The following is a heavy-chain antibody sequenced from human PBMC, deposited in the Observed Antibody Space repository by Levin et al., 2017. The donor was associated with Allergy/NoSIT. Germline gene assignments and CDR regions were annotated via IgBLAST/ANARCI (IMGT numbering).Heavy chain of an antibody. D-gene: IGHD6-19*01. Sequence: ASVKVSCKASGYTFTSYGISWVRQAPGQGLEWMGWISAYNGNTNYAQKLQGRVTMTTDTSTSTAYMELRSLRSDDTAVYYCARVQGIAVADDYDYDGMDVWGQGTTVTVSS. CDR3: ARVQGIAVADDYDYDGMDV. V-gene: IGHV1-18*01. CDR1: GYTFTSYG. J-gene: IGHJ6*02. CDR2: ISAYNGNT.